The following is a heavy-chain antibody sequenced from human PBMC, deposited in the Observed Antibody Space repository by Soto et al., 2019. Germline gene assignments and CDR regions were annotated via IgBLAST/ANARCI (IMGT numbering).Heavy chain of an antibody. CDR3: ARGKASVGARIYVKWFDP. CDR1: GGSFSGYY. CDR2: INHSGST. Sequence: SETLSLTCAVYGGSFSGYYWSWIRQPPGKGLEWIGEINHSGSTNYNPSLKSRVTISVDTSKNQFSLKLSSVTAADTAVYYFARGKASVGARIYVKWFDPWGQGTLVTVSS. J-gene: IGHJ5*02. V-gene: IGHV4-34*01. D-gene: IGHD1-26*01.